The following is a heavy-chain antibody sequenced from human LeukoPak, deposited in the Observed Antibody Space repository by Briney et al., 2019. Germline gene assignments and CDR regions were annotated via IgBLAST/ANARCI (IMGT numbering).Heavy chain of an antibody. CDR2: IHYTGIT. J-gene: IGHJ4*02. V-gene: IGHV4-59*01. CDR1: GSSISSYY. CDR3: ARDPYTSGWYPYYFDY. Sequence: SETLSLTCSISGSSISSYYWNWIRQPPGKGLEWIGYIHYTGITNYNPSLGSRVTISLDTSKNQLSLKMTSVTAADTAVYYCARDPYTSGWYPYYFDYWGQGTLVTVSS. D-gene: IGHD6-19*01.